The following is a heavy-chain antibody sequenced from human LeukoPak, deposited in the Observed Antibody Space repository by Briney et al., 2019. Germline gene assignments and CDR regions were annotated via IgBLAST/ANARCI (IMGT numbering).Heavy chain of an antibody. CDR2: ITGSGGST. Sequence: GGSLRLSCVASGLTFSSHAMTWVRQTPGKGLEWVSGITGSGGSTYHAESVKGRFTISRDNSKNTLYLQMNNLRAEDTAIYYCASRPPSETYFAVFDYWGQGTLVTVSS. V-gene: IGHV3-23*01. CDR1: GLTFSSHA. CDR3: ASRPPSETYFAVFDY. J-gene: IGHJ4*02. D-gene: IGHD1-26*01.